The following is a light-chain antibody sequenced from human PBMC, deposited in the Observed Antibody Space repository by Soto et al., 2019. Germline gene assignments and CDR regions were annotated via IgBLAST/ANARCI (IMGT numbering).Light chain of an antibody. CDR2: DTS. CDR3: QPYNNWPRT. Sequence: VVMRQSPATVSVSPLEIATLSCRASQGISNTLAWYQHKPGQTPRLLIYDTSTRATGVPTRFSGSRSGAEFTLTINSLQSEDFAVYYCQPYNNWPRTFGRGTKVDIK. CDR1: QGISNT. V-gene: IGKV3-15*01. J-gene: IGKJ4*01.